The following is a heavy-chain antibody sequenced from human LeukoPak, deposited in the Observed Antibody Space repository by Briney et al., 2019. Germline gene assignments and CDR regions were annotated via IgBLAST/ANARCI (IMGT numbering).Heavy chain of an antibody. CDR3: ARNSGYCSGGSCPFLKY. CDR1: GFTFSSYW. CDR2: ISYDGSNK. J-gene: IGHJ4*02. D-gene: IGHD2-15*01. V-gene: IGHV3-30*03. Sequence: GGSLRLSCAASGFTFSSYWMSWVRQAPGKGLEWVAVISYDGSNKYYADSVKGRFTISRDNSKNTLYLQMNSLRAEDTAVYYCARNSGYCSGGSCPFLKYWGQGTLVTVSS.